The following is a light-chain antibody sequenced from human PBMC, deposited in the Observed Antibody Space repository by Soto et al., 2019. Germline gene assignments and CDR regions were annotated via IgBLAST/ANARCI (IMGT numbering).Light chain of an antibody. Sequence: EIVLTQSPGTLSLSPGESATLSCRASQSVSAGYFAWYQQKPGQTPKVLIYRASTRATGIPDRFSGSGSGTDFTLTISRLEPEDFAVYYCQQYGSSPPITFGQGTRLEIK. J-gene: IGKJ5*01. V-gene: IGKV3-20*01. CDR2: RAS. CDR3: QQYGSSPPIT. CDR1: QSVSAGY.